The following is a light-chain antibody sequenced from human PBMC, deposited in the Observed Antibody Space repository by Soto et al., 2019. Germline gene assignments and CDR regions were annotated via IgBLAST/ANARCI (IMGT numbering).Light chain of an antibody. CDR1: QSVTENY. Sequence: VWTRCRATLTLSPRKSAPLACLASQSVTENYLAWYQQKPGQAPRLVISGASSRTSGIPDRTTDSGSLRALHSSITTLELEHFLVYSSQHYSRAPVTFAQGTKVDIK. V-gene: IGKV3-20*01. J-gene: IGKJ1*01. CDR3: QHYSRAPVT. CDR2: GAS.